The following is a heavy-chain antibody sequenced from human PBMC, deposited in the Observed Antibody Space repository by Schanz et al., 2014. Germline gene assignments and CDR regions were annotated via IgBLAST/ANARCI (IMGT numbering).Heavy chain of an antibody. J-gene: IGHJ2*01. CDR1: GFTFGDYA. V-gene: IGHV3-23*01. CDR2: INTGVNT. Sequence: EVQLLESGGGLVQPGGSLRLSCAASGFTFGDYAMTWVRQAPGKGLEWVSAINTGVNTYYADSVRGRFTMSRDNSKNTLFLQMSSLRVDDMAVYYCGRAGTGMAGWYFELWGRGTLVTVSS. D-gene: IGHD5-18*01. CDR3: GRAGTGMAGWYFEL.